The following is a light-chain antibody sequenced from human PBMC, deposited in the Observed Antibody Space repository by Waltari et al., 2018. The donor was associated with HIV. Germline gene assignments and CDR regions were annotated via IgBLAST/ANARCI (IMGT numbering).Light chain of an antibody. Sequence: DIQMSQSPSTLSASMGDSVTITCQASQSISSWLAWYQQKPGKAPDLLIYKASTLESGVPSRFSGSGSWTEFTLTISSLQPDDFATYYCQQYNSYPWTFGQGTKVEIK. CDR2: KAS. CDR3: QQYNSYPWT. J-gene: IGKJ1*01. CDR1: QSISSW. V-gene: IGKV1-5*03.